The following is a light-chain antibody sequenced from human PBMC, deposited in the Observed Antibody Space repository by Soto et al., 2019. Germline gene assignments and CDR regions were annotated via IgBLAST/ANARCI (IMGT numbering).Light chain of an antibody. CDR3: QQTNTFLPLT. CDR2: GAS. V-gene: IGKV1-12*01. J-gene: IGKJ4*01. Sequence: DLQMTQSPSSVSASVGDSVTITCRASQGISNWLAWYQQQPGKAPKLLIYGASSLQSGVPSRFSGGGSGTHFTLIISSLQPEDFATYYFQQTNTFLPLTFGGGTKVEI. CDR1: QGISNW.